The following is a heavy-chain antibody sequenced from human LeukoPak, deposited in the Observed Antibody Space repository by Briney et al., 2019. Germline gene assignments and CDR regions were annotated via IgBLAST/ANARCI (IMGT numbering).Heavy chain of an antibody. D-gene: IGHD3-22*01. CDR3: AKDPYDSSGYYYIPFDY. Sequence: GGSLRLSCAASGFTFSSYAMSWVRQAPGKGLEWVSAISGSGGSTYYADSVKGRFTISRDNSKNTLYLQMNSLRAEDTAVYYCAKDPYDSSGYYYIPFDYWGQGTPVTVSS. CDR1: GFTFSSYA. V-gene: IGHV3-23*01. CDR2: ISGSGGST. J-gene: IGHJ4*02.